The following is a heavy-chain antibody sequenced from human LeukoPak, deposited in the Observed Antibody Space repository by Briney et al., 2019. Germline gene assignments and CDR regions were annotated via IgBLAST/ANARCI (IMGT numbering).Heavy chain of an antibody. D-gene: IGHD7-27*01. CDR2: TSLDGSNK. Sequence: GRSLSLSCVASGFIFTNYDIHWVRQAPGRGLEWVAVTSLDGSNKLYTDTVRGRFIISRDNSKNTVYLQMDSLRAEDTAVYYCARDLTLGKPDYFDHWGQGTLVTVSS. J-gene: IGHJ4*02. V-gene: IGHV3-30*10. CDR1: GFIFTNYD. CDR3: ARDLTLGKPDYFDH.